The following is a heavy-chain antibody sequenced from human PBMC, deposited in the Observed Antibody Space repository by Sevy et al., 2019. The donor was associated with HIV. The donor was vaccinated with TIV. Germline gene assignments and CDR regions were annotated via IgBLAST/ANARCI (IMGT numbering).Heavy chain of an antibody. Sequence: SQTLSLTCAISGDSVSSNSAAWNWIRQSPSRGLEWLGRTYYRSKWYNDYAVSVKSRITINPDTSKNQFSLQLNSVTPEDTAVYYCARESGIVVANTHYYGMDVWGQGTTVTVSS. J-gene: IGHJ6*02. CDR1: GDSVSSNSAA. D-gene: IGHD6-19*01. V-gene: IGHV6-1*01. CDR2: TYYRSKWYN. CDR3: ARESGIVVANTHYYGMDV.